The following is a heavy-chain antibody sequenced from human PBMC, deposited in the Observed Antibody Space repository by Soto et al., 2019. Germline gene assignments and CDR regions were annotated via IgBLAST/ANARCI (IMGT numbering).Heavy chain of an antibody. V-gene: IGHV3-30*18. CDR2: VSFDAGNK. CDR1: GFTFSSYG. CDR3: ANALGRMTMVRGVTETHY. Sequence: QVQLVESGGGVVQPGRSLTLSCAASGFTFSSYGMHWVRQAPGKGLEWVAVVSFDAGNKYYADSVKGRFTIFRDNSNNTLFLQMNSLRTEDTALYYCANALGRMTMVRGVTETHYWGQGTLVTVSS. D-gene: IGHD3-10*01. J-gene: IGHJ4*02.